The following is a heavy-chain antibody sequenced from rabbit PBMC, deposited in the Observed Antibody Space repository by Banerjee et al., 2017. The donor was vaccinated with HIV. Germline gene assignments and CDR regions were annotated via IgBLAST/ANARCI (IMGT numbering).Heavy chain of an antibody. CDR3: ARRSSSSGADYYPL. CDR2: IYTNSGTT. CDR1: GFDLSSYYY. Sequence: QQQLEESGGGLVRPGGTLTLTCKASGFDLSSYYYMCWVRQAPGKGLDLIACIYTNSGTTWYANWVNGRFTVSRTSSTTVTLQMTSLTAADTATYFCARRSSSSGADYYPLWGPGTLVTVS. V-gene: IGHV1S43*01. D-gene: IGHD1-1*01. J-gene: IGHJ4*01.